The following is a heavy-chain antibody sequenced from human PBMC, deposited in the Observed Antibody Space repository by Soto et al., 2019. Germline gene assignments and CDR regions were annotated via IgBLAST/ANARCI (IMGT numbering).Heavy chain of an antibody. CDR3: ERESEDLTSNFDY. V-gene: IGHV3-21*06. J-gene: IGHJ4*02. Sequence: PCGSLRLSCAASGFTFTRYSMNWVRQAPGKGLEWVSSISSTTNYIYYGDSMKGRFTISRDNAKNSLYLEMNSLRAEDTAVYYCERESEDLTSNFDYWGQGTLGSVSA. CDR2: ISSTTNYI. CDR1: GFTFTRYS.